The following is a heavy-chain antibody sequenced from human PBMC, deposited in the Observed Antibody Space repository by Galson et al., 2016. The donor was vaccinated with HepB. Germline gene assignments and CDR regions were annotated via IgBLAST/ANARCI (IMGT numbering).Heavy chain of an antibody. CDR2: INPNGGST. J-gene: IGHJ1*01. V-gene: IGHV1-46*01. D-gene: IGHD6-13*01. Sequence: SVKVSCKASGYTFTRYYMHWVRQAPGQGLEWMGIINPNGGSTSYSQKFQGRVTMTRDTSTSTAYMELSSLRSEDTAVYYCARASSRDSSSWYGAEYFQHWGQGTLVTVSS. CDR3: ARASSRDSSSWYGAEYFQH. CDR1: GYTFTRYY.